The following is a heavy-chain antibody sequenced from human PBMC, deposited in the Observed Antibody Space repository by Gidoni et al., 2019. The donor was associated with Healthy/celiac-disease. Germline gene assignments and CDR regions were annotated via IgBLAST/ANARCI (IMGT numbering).Heavy chain of an antibody. V-gene: IGHV3-48*01. Sequence: EVQLVESGGGLVQPGGSLRLSCAASGFTFSSYSMNWVRQAPGKGLEWVSYISSSSSTIYYADSVKGRFTISRDNAKNSLYLQMNSLRAEDTAVYYCARDSGSSWFHSFDYWGQGTLVTVSS. J-gene: IGHJ4*02. CDR2: ISSSSSTI. CDR3: ARDSGSSWFHSFDY. CDR1: GFTFSSYS. D-gene: IGHD6-13*01.